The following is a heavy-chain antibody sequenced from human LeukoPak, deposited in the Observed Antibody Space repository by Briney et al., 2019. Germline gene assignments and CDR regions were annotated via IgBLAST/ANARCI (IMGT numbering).Heavy chain of an antibody. Sequence: SETLSLTCTVSGGSISSGNYYWSWIRQPPGKGLEWIGEINHSGSTNYNPSLKSRVTISVDTSKNQFSLKLSSVTAADTAVYYCARGRDYGGTYYYYYGMDVWGQGTTVTVSS. CDR3: ARGRDYGGTYYYYYGMDV. J-gene: IGHJ6*02. D-gene: IGHD4-23*01. V-gene: IGHV4-39*07. CDR2: INHSGST. CDR1: GGSISSGNYY.